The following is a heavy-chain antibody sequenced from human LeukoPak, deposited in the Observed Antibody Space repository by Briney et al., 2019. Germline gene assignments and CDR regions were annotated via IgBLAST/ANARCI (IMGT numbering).Heavy chain of an antibody. CDR3: ASLTSGGGSDY. CDR2: IYTSGST. D-gene: IGHD3-16*01. J-gene: IGHJ4*02. Sequence: PSETLSLTCTVSGGSISSYYWSWIRQPPGKGLEWIGYIYTSGSTNYNPSLKSRVTISVDTSKNQFSLKLSSVTAADTAVYYCASLTSGGGSDYWGQGTLVTVSS. V-gene: IGHV4-4*09. CDR1: GGSISSYY.